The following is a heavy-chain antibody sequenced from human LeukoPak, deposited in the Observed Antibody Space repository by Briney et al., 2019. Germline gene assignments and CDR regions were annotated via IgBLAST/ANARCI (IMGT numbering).Heavy chain of an antibody. J-gene: IGHJ5*02. Sequence: PSETLSLTCTVSGGSISGYYWSWIRQPPGKGLEWIGYIYYSGSTNYNPSLKSRVTISVDTSKNHFSLTVNSVTAADTAVYYCARLVIPWGQGILVTVSS. CDR2: IYYSGST. D-gene: IGHD3-10*01. CDR1: GGSISGYY. CDR3: ARLVIP. V-gene: IGHV4-59*08.